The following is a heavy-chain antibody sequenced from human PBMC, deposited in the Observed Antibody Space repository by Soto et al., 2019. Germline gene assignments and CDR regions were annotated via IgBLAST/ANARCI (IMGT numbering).Heavy chain of an antibody. CDR3: ARLLKPRSGSYYKVYYFDY. CDR2: IYYSGST. CDR1: GGSISSGDYY. J-gene: IGHJ4*02. Sequence: SETLSLTCTVSGGSISSGDYYWSWIRQPPGKGLEWIGYIYYSGSTYYNPSLKSRVTISVDTSKNQFSLKLSSVTAADTAVYYCARLLKPRSGSYYKVYYFDYWGQGTLVTVSS. D-gene: IGHD3-10*01. V-gene: IGHV4-30-4*01.